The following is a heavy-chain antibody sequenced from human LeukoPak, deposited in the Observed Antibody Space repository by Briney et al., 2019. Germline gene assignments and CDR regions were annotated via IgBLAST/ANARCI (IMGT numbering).Heavy chain of an antibody. J-gene: IGHJ4*02. CDR3: ARAGDLDFDY. CDR2: TYYRSKWNN. V-gene: IGHV6-1*01. Sequence: SQTLSLTCAISGDSVSSNSAAWNWIRQSPSRGLEWLGRTYYRSKWNNDYAVSVKSRIIINPDTSKNHFSLQLNSVTPEDTAVCYCARAGDLDFDYWGQGTLVTVSS. CDR1: GDSVSSNSAA.